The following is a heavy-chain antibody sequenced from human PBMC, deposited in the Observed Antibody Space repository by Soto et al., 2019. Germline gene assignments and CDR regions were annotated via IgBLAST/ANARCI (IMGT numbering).Heavy chain of an antibody. CDR1: GFTFSSYS. CDR2: ISSSSSYI. Sequence: HGGSLRLSCAASGFTFSSYSMNWVRQAPGKGLEWVSSISSSSSYIYYADSVKGRFTISRDNAKNSLYLQMNSLRAEDTAVYYCARTGDCSGGSCRAEYFQHWGQGTLVTVSS. D-gene: IGHD2-15*01. V-gene: IGHV3-21*01. CDR3: ARTGDCSGGSCRAEYFQH. J-gene: IGHJ1*01.